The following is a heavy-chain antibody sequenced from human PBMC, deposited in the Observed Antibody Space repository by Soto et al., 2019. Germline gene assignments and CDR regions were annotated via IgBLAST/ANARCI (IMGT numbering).Heavy chain of an antibody. J-gene: IGHJ6*02. CDR2: FYPSGST. D-gene: IGHD6-19*01. CDR1: GGSISSYY. V-gene: IGHV4-4*07. CDR3: ARATSVAGTNGQYFYHLDV. Sequence: SETLSLTCTVSGGSISSYYWSWIRQPAGKGLEWMGRFYPSGSTNYNPSLESRVTMSVDTSKNQFSLKLSSVTTADTALYFCARATSVAGTNGQYFYHLDVWGQGTTVTVSS.